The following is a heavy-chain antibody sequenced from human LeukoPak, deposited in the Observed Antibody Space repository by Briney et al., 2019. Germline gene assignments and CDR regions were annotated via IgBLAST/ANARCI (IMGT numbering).Heavy chain of an antibody. Sequence: SETLSLTCTVSGGSISSGSYYWSWIRQPAGKGLEWIGRIYTSGSTNYNPSLKSRVTISVDTSKNQFSLKLSSVTAADTAVYYCASGRRSQPFDPWGQGTLVTVSS. D-gene: IGHD4-17*01. J-gene: IGHJ5*02. V-gene: IGHV4-61*02. CDR3: ASGRRSQPFDP. CDR2: IYTSGST. CDR1: GGSISSGSYY.